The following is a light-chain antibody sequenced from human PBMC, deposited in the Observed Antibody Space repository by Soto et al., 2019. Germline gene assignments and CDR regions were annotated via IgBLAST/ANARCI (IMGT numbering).Light chain of an antibody. Sequence: ELVLTQSPGTLSLSPGERATLSCRASQSVSSSYLARYQQKSGQAPRLLIYGASSRATGIPDWFSGSGSGTDFTLTISRLELEDFAVYYCHQYGSSPITVGQGTRLEIK. CDR2: GAS. CDR1: QSVSSSY. V-gene: IGKV3-20*01. J-gene: IGKJ5*01. CDR3: HQYGSSPIT.